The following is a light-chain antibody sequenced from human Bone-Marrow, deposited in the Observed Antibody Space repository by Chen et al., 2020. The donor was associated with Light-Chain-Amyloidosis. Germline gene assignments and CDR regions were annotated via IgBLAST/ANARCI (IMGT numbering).Light chain of an antibody. V-gene: IGLV3-21*02. CDR2: DDS. J-gene: IGLJ3*02. CDR1: NIGSTS. Sequence: SYVLTHPSSVSVALAQTATIACGGNNIGSTSVHWYQQTPGQAHLLVVYDDSDRPSGIPERLSGSNSGNTATLTISRVEAGDEADYYCQVWDRSSDRPVFGGGTKLTVL. CDR3: QVWDRSSDRPV.